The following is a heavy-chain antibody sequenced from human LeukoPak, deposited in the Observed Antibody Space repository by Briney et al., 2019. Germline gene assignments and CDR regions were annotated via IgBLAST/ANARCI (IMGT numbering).Heavy chain of an antibody. Sequence: GGSLRLSCAASGFASNFYAMTWIRQAPGQELQWLSTVNANGIITYYADSVRGRFTSSQDNATITLYLQLSSLRAEDTAIYYCANPISGGLAVSGDWFDPWGQGTLVTVSS. D-gene: IGHD6-19*01. CDR1: GFASNFYA. CDR3: ANPISGGLAVSGDWFDP. V-gene: IGHV3-23*01. J-gene: IGHJ5*02. CDR2: VNANGIIT.